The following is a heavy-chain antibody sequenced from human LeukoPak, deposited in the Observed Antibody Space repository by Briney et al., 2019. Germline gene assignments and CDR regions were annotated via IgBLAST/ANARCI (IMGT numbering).Heavy chain of an antibody. CDR3: ATRSEYGGNGNYFDY. D-gene: IGHD4-23*01. Sequence: GGSLSLSCAASGFTFSIYGMSWVRQAPGKGLEWVSTISGRDSNTYYADSVEGRFIISRDNSRNTLYLQMNSLRAEDTAVYYCATRSEYGGNGNYFDYWGQGTPVTVSS. J-gene: IGHJ4*02. CDR2: ISGRDSNT. CDR1: GFTFSIYG. V-gene: IGHV3-23*01.